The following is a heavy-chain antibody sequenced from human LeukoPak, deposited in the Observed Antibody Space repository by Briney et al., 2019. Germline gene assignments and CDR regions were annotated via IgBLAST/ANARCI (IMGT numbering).Heavy chain of an antibody. CDR1: GGSISSGGYS. CDR2: IYHSGST. V-gene: IGHV4-30-2*01. D-gene: IGHD2-15*01. CDR3: ARGLVVVGPFDY. J-gene: IGHJ4*02. Sequence: SETLSLTCTVSGGSISSGGYSWSWIRQPPGKGLEWIGYIYHSGSTYYNPSLKSRVTISVDRSKNQFSLKLSSVTAADTAVYYCARGLVVVGPFDYWGQGTLVTVPS.